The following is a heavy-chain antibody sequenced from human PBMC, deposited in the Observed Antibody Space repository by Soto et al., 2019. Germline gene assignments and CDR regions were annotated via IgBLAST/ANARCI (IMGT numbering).Heavy chain of an antibody. V-gene: IGHV2-5*02. CDR1: GFSLSSGGVG. CDR2: IYWDDDK. CDR3: AHIGPFSSGWYPASDH. J-gene: IGHJ4*02. Sequence: QITLKESGPTLVKPTQTLTLTCTFSGFSLSSGGVGVGWIRQPPGKALEWLALIYWDDDKRYSPSLKTRLTIPQNHPQEQAVLTITNLDTVDPGYDYRAHIGPFSSGWYPASDHWGPGTLVTVSS. D-gene: IGHD6-19*01.